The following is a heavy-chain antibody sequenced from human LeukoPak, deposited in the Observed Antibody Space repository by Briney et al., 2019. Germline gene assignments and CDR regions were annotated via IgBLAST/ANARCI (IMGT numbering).Heavy chain of an antibody. Sequence: ASVKVSCKASGYTFTSYYIHWVRQAPGQGLEWMGTINPSGGSTTYAQKFRGRFTMTRDTSTSTVYMELSSLRSEDTAVYYCVSFVAAAGKEVDYWGQGTLVTVSS. J-gene: IGHJ4*02. CDR2: INPSGGST. CDR1: GYTFTSYY. CDR3: VSFVAAAGKEVDY. V-gene: IGHV1-46*01. D-gene: IGHD6-13*01.